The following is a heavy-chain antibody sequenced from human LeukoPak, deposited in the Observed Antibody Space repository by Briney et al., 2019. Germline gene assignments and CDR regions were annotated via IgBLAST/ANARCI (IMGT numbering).Heavy chain of an antibody. D-gene: IGHD6-6*01. CDR1: GFTFSNSP. Sequence: PGGSLRLSCAASGFTFSNSPMSWARPAPGKGLEWVSGISGGGGTSYYAESVKGRFTISRDNSKNTLYLQMNSLRAEDTAVYYCAKDRTSSPGAYWGQGTLVTVSS. CDR2: ISGGGGTS. V-gene: IGHV3-23*01. J-gene: IGHJ4*02. CDR3: AKDRTSSPGAY.